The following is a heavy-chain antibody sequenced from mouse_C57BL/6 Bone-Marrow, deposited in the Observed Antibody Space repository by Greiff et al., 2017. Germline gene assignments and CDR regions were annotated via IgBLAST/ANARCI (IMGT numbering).Heavy chain of an antibody. J-gene: IGHJ4*01. CDR1: GYTFTSYW. CDR3: ARWGLLACMDY. Sequence: QVQLQQPGTELVKPGASVKLSCKASGYTFTSYWMHWVKQRPGQGLEWIGNINPRNGGTNYNEKFKSKATLTVDKSSSTAYMQLSSRTSEDSAVYYCARWGLLACMDYWGQGTSVTVSS. CDR2: INPRNGGT. V-gene: IGHV1-53*01. D-gene: IGHD2-3*01.